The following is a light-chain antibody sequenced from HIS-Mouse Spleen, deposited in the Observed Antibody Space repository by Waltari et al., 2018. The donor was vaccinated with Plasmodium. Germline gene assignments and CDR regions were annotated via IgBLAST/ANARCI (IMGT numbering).Light chain of an antibody. CDR3: QQYGSSPYT. V-gene: IGKV3-20*01. CDR2: GAS. CDR1: QSVSSSY. Sequence: EIVLTQSPGTLSLSPGERATLSCRASQSVSSSYLAWYQQKPGPAPMLLIYGASRRATGIPDSFSGSGSGTDFTITISSLEPEDFAVYYCQQYGSSPYTVGQGTKLEIK. J-gene: IGKJ2*01.